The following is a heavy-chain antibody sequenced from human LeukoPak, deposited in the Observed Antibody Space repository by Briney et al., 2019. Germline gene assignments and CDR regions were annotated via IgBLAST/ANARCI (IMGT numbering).Heavy chain of an antibody. J-gene: IGHJ6*02. V-gene: IGHV3-21*01. D-gene: IGHD2-2*01. CDR3: ARDFGYCSSTSCSPSDKSYGMDV. CDR2: ISSSSSYI. Sequence: GGSLRLSCAASGFTFSSYAMNWVRQAPGKGLEWVSSISSSSSYIYYADSVKGRFTISRDNSKNTLYLQMNSLRAEDTAVYYCARDFGYCSSTSCSPSDKSYGMDVWGQGTTVTVSS. CDR1: GFTFSSYA.